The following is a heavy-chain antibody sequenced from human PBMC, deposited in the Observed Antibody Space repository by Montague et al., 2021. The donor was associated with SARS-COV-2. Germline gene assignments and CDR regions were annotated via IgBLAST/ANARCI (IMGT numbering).Heavy chain of an antibody. Sequence: SETLSLTCTVSGGSISSYYWSWIRQPPGKGLEWIGCIYYSGSTNYNPSLESRVTISVDTSKNQFSLKLSSVTAADTAVYYCARVGVITTWFYFDYWGQGTLVTVSS. CDR3: ARVGVITTWFYFDY. CDR2: IYYSGST. D-gene: IGHD3-22*01. V-gene: IGHV4-59*01. CDR1: GGSISSYY. J-gene: IGHJ4*02.